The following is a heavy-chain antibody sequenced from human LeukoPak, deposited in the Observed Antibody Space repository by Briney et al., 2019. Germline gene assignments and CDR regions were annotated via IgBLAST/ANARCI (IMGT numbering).Heavy chain of an antibody. CDR2: INSDGSST. CDR1: GFTFSNYW. D-gene: IGHD4-17*01. CDR3: AKDSQDYGLDY. J-gene: IGHJ4*02. Sequence: GGSLRLSCAASGFTFSNYWMHWVRQAPGKGLVWVSRINSDGSSTSYADSVKGRFTISRDNAKNTLYLQMNSLRAEDTAVYYCAKDSQDYGLDYWGQGTLVTVSS. V-gene: IGHV3-74*01.